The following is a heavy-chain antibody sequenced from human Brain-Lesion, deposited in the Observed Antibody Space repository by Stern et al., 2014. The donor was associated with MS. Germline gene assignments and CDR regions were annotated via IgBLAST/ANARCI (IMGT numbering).Heavy chain of an antibody. CDR2: INRGSDYI. CDR3: ARVETPLADFYYYYGMDV. J-gene: IGHJ6*02. D-gene: IGHD5-18*01. CDR1: GFTFSSYT. V-gene: IGHV3-21*01. Sequence: EVHLVESGGGLVKPGGSLRLSCAASGFTFSSYTMNWVRQAPGKGLEWDSSINRGSDYIYYADSVKGRFTISRDNAKNSLYLQMNSLRAEDTALYYCARVETPLADFYYYYGMDVWGQGTTVTVSS.